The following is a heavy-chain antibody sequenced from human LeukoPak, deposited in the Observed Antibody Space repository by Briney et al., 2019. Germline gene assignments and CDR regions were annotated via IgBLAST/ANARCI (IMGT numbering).Heavy chain of an antibody. V-gene: IGHV3-7*01. J-gene: IGHJ4*02. D-gene: IGHD5-12*01. CDR3: VRDGGVSGYDLLDY. CDR1: GFTFSRYT. CDR2: INQDGSEE. Sequence: GGSLRLSCAASGFTFSRYTMNWVRQAPGKGLEWVAQINQDGSEEYYMDSVKARFTISRDNAKNSVFLQMNSLRAEDTAVYYCVRDGGVSGYDLLDYWGQGTLVTVSS.